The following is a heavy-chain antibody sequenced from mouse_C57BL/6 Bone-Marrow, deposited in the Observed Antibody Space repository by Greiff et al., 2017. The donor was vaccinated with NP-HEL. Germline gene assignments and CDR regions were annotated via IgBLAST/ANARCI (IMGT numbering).Heavy chain of an antibody. CDR3: ARYHYGSYFDY. CDR2: INPSSGYT. J-gene: IGHJ2*01. CDR1: GYPFTSYW. Sequence: QVQLQQSGAELAKPGASVKLSCKASGYPFTSYWMHWVKQRPGQGLEWIGYINPSSGYTKYNQKFKDKATFTADKSSSTAYMQRSSLTYEDSAVYYCARYHYGSYFDYWGQGTTLTVSS. D-gene: IGHD1-1*01. V-gene: IGHV1-7*01.